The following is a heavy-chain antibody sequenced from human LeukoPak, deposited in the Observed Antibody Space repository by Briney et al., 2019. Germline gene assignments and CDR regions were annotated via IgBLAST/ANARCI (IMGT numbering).Heavy chain of an antibody. Sequence: GGSLRLSCAASGFTVSSNYMSWVRQAPGKGLEWVAVIWYDGSNKYYADSVKGRFTISRDNSKNTLYLQMNSLRAEDTAVYYCAKDSRAYCGGDCPADYWGQGTLVTVSS. V-gene: IGHV3-33*06. CDR3: AKDSRAYCGGDCPADY. CDR2: IWYDGSNK. J-gene: IGHJ4*02. CDR1: GFTVSSNY. D-gene: IGHD2-21*02.